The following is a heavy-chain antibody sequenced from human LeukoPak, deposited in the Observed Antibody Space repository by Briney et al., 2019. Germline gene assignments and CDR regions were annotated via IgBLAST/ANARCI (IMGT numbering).Heavy chain of an antibody. D-gene: IGHD2-21*01. J-gene: IGHJ4*02. CDR3: TRGVVIAPQTFDY. V-gene: IGHV4-59*01. CDR1: GGSISSYY. Sequence: SETLSLTCTVSGGSISSYYWSWIRQPPGKGLEWIGYIYYSGSTNYNPSLKSRVTISVDTSKNQFSLKLSSVTAADTAVYYCTRGVVIAPQTFDYWGQGTLVTVSS. CDR2: IYYSGST.